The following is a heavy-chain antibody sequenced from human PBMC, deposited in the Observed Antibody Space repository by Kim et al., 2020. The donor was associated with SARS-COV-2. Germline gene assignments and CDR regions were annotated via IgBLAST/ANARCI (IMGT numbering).Heavy chain of an antibody. CDR3: ARESGDWGGSGSYHRGWFDP. D-gene: IGHD3-10*01. Sequence: GGSLRLSCAASGFTFSSYEMNWVRQAPGKGLEWVSYISSSGSTIYYADSVKGRFTISRDNAKNSLYLQMNSLRAEDTAVYYCARESGDWGGSGSYHRGWFDPWGQGTLVTVSS. J-gene: IGHJ5*02. CDR2: ISSSGSTI. CDR1: GFTFSSYE. V-gene: IGHV3-48*03.